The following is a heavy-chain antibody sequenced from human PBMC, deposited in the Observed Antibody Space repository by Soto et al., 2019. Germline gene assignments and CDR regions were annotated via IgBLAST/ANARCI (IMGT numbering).Heavy chain of an antibody. J-gene: IGHJ4*02. Sequence: QVQLVQSGAEVKKPGASVKVSCKASGYTFTNFGISWVRQAPGQGLEWMGWISAYNGNINYAQNFQGRVTMTTDTPTSTAYMELRSLRAYETAVYYCARGGPPIDYCCQGTLVTVSS. D-gene: IGHD3-16*01. CDR1: GYTFTNFG. CDR2: ISAYNGNI. CDR3: ARGGPPIDY. V-gene: IGHV1-18*01.